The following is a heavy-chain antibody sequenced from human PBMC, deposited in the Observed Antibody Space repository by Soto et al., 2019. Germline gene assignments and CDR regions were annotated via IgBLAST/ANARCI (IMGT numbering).Heavy chain of an antibody. CDR3: ARAYSSSWYRVDYYYGMDV. Sequence: QVQLVQSGAEVKKPGASVKVSCKASGYTFTSYGISWVRQAPGQGLEWMGWISAYNGNTNYAQKLQGRVTMTTDTXPSPAXXELRSLRSDDTAVYYCARAYSSSWYRVDYYYGMDVWGQGTTVTVSS. CDR1: GYTFTSYG. J-gene: IGHJ6*02. CDR2: ISAYNGNT. D-gene: IGHD6-13*01. V-gene: IGHV1-18*01.